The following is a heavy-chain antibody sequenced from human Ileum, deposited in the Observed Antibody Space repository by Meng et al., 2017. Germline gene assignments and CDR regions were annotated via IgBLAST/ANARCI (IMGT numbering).Heavy chain of an antibody. D-gene: IGHD6-13*01. Sequence: GGSLRLSCAASGFTFSSYAMHWVRQAPGKGLEWVAVISYDRSNKYYADSVKGRFTISRDNSKNTLYLQMNSLRAEDTAVYYCASLAAADTNFDYWGQGTLVTVSS. CDR2: ISYDRSNK. CDR1: GFTFSSYA. J-gene: IGHJ4*02. CDR3: ASLAAADTNFDY. V-gene: IGHV3-30*01.